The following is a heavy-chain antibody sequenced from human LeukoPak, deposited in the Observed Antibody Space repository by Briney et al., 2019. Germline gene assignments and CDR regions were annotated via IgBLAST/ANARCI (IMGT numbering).Heavy chain of an antibody. CDR3: ARSPSDYDFWSGYYREYSSSSYYYYYMDV. CDR2: IIPIFGTA. D-gene: IGHD3-3*01. Sequence: SVKVSCKASGYTFTSYGISWVRQAPGQGLEWRGGIIPIFGTANYAQKFQGRVTITTDESTSTAYMELSSLRSEDTAVYYCARSPSDYDFWSGYYREYSSSSYYYYYMDVWGKGTTVTVSS. CDR1: GYTFTSYG. V-gene: IGHV1-69*05. J-gene: IGHJ6*03.